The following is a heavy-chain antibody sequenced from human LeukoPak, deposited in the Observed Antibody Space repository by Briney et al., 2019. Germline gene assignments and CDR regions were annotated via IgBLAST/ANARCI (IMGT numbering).Heavy chain of an antibody. CDR1: GGSVSGYY. Sequence: PSETLSLTCAVYGGSVSGYYWSWIRQPPGKGLEWIGEISHRGRTHYNPSLKGRVTMSVDTSKNQFALEVDSVTAADTAVYYCARIPLYFLEPFDYGGQGLLVTVSS. J-gene: IGHJ4*02. V-gene: IGHV4-34*01. CDR3: ARIPLYFLEPFDY. CDR2: ISHRGRT. D-gene: IGHD3-3*01.